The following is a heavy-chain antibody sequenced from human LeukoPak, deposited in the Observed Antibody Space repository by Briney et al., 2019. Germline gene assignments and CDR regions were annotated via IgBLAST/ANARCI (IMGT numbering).Heavy chain of an antibody. CDR2: IYYSGST. Sequence: SETLSLTCAVYGGSFSGYYWSWIRQPPGKGLEWIGSIYYSGSTYYNPSLKSRVTISVDTSKNQFSLKLSSVTAADTAVYYCARGRAVAGTGYWGQGTLVTVSS. CDR1: GGSFSGYY. D-gene: IGHD6-19*01. J-gene: IGHJ4*02. V-gene: IGHV4-34*01. CDR3: ARGRAVAGTGY.